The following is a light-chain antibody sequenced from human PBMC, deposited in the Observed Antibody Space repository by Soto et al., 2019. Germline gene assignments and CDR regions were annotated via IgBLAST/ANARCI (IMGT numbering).Light chain of an antibody. V-gene: IGKV1-5*01. J-gene: IGKJ1*01. CDR2: AAS. CDR3: QQYDSSWT. Sequence: DIQMTQSPSTLSASVGDRVTIACRASQSISGWLAWYQQKPGKAPKLPIYAASSLESGVPSRFSGSGSGTEFTLTISSLQPDDFATYYCQQYDSSWTFGQGTKVDIK. CDR1: QSISGW.